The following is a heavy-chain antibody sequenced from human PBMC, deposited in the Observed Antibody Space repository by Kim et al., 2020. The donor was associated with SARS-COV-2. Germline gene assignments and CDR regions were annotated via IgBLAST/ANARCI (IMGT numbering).Heavy chain of an antibody. J-gene: IGHJ6*02. V-gene: IGHV3-11*04. Sequence: DSVKGSFTNSRDNPKKSLCLQMNSLRAEDTAVYYCARPLYSYYYYGMDVWGQGTTVTVSS. CDR3: ARPLYSYYYYGMDV.